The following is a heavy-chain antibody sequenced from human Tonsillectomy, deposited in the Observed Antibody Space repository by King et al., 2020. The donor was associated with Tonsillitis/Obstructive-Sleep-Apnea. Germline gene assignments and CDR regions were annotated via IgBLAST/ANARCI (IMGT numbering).Heavy chain of an antibody. J-gene: IGHJ3*02. CDR3: AREGAVMNAFDM. CDR1: GGSISGYY. D-gene: IGHD2-8*01. Sequence: QLQESGPGLVKPSETLSLTCTVSGGSISGYYWSWIRQPPGKGLPWIGYIYYSGGTNYNPSLKSRVTISVDTSKNQFSLKLSSATAADTAVYYCAREGAVMNAFDMWGQGTMVTVSS. CDR2: IYYSGGT. V-gene: IGHV4-59*01.